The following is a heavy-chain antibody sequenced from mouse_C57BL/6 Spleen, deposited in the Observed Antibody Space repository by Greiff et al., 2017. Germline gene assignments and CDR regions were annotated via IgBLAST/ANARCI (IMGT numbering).Heavy chain of an antibody. CDR1: GYTFTSYW. Sequence: QVQLKQPGAELVKPGASVKLSCKASGYTFTSYWMHWVKQRPGRGLEWIGRIDPNSGGTKYNEKFKSKATLTVDKPSSTAYMQLSSLTSEDSAVYYCARGAIYYDYDGFAYWGQGTLVTVSA. D-gene: IGHD2-4*01. V-gene: IGHV1-72*01. CDR2: IDPNSGGT. CDR3: ARGAIYYDYDGFAY. J-gene: IGHJ3*01.